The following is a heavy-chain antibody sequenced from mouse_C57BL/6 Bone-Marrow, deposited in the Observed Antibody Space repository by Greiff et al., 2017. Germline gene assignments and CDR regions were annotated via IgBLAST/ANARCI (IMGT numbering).Heavy chain of an antibody. CDR2: IYWDDDK. J-gene: IGHJ2*01. D-gene: IGHD2-5*01. CDR1: GFSLSTSGMG. V-gene: IGHV8-12*01. CDR3: ARRGVYSNYFDY. Sequence: QVTLKESGPGILQSSQTLRLTCSFSGFSLSTSGMGVSWIRQPSGKGLEWLAHIYWDDDKRYNPSLKSRLTISKDTSRNQVFLKITSVDTADTATYYCARRGVYSNYFDYWGQGTTLTVSS.